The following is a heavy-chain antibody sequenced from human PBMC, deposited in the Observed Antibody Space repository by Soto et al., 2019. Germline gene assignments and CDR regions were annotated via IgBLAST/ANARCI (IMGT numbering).Heavy chain of an antibody. CDR1: GGSISSGGYY. CDR2: IYYSGST. J-gene: IGHJ4*02. CDR3: ARELLWPGSLATDY. V-gene: IGHV4-31*03. Sequence: SETLSLTCTVSGGSISSGGYYWSWIRQHPGKGLEWIGYIYYSGSTYYNPSLKSRVTISVDTSKNQFSLKLSSVTAADTAVYYCARELLWPGSLATDYPGPRTLVPLST. D-gene: IGHD2-21*01.